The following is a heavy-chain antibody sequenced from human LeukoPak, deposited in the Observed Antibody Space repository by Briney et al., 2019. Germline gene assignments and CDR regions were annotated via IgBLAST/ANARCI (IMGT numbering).Heavy chain of an antibody. D-gene: IGHD3-3*01. CDR3: VTSPEEWNGYYFNH. V-gene: IGHV4-39*01. Sequence: SETLSLTCNVSGGSISSSSYYWGWIRQPPGSGLEWIGSFYYTGSTYYNASLKSRVTISVDTSKSQFSLNLTSVTAADTAVYYCVTSPEEWNGYYFNHWGQGTLVTVSS. J-gene: IGHJ4*02. CDR2: FYYTGST. CDR1: GGSISSSSYY.